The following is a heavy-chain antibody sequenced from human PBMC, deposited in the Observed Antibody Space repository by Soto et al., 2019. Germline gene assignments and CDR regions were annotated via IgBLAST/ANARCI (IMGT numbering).Heavy chain of an antibody. CDR2: IFYTGTT. Sequence: QMQLQESGPGLVKPSETLSLSSTVSNGSISTTSYNWGWIRQSPGKGLEWIGTIFYTGTTSYNPSLKSRVTITVDTSNNQFSLKLASVTAADTAVYYCARHGSFWGQGILVVVSS. J-gene: IGHJ4*02. D-gene: IGHD3-16*02. CDR1: NGSISTTSYN. V-gene: IGHV4-39*01. CDR3: ARHGSF.